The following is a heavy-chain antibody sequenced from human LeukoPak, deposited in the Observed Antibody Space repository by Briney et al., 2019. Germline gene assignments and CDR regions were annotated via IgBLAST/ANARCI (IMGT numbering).Heavy chain of an antibody. Sequence: PGGSLRLSCAASGFTFSSYAMHWVRQAPGKGLEWVAVISYDGSNKYYADSVKGRFTISRDNSKNTLYLQMNSLRAEDTAVYYCARVWRGSAGLDYWGQGTLVAVSS. J-gene: IGHJ4*02. V-gene: IGHV3-30-3*01. CDR3: ARVWRGSAGLDY. D-gene: IGHD3-3*01. CDR2: ISYDGSNK. CDR1: GFTFSSYA.